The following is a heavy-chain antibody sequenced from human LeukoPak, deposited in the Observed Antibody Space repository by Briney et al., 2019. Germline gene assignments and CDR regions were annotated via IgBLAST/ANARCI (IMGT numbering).Heavy chain of an antibody. V-gene: IGHV3-74*01. CDR1: GFTFSSYW. Sequence: GGSLRLSCAASGFTFSSYWMHWVRQAPGKGLVRVSRINSDGSSTSYADSVKGRFTISRDNAKNTLYLQMNSLRAEDTAVYYCARVGIYCGGDCYNDYWGQGTLVTVSS. D-gene: IGHD2-21*02. CDR3: ARVGIYCGGDCYNDY. J-gene: IGHJ4*02. CDR2: INSDGSST.